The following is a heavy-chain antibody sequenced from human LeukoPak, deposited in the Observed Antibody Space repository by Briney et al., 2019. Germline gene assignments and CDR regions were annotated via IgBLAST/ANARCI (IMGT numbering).Heavy chain of an antibody. V-gene: IGHV3-21*01. CDR3: ARRAVWNYYYYMDV. D-gene: IGHD6-19*01. CDR1: GYTFCSYS. CDR2: ISGSSDYI. Sequence: GGGLRVSRAACGYTFCSYSVSSVREAPGKGLEWVSYISGSSDYIYYAESVKGGFSLSRDNAKNSLYLQMNSLRAEDTAVYYCARRAVWNYYYYMDVWGKGTTVTISS. J-gene: IGHJ6*03.